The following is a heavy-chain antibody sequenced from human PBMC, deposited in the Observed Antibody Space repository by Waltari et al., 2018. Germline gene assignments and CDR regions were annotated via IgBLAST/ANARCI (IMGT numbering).Heavy chain of an antibody. D-gene: IGHD3-16*01. CDR2: IYGVDST. Sequence: EVQLVESGGGLIQPGGSLRLSCAASGFGVRNSYVSWVRQAPGKGLEWISFIYGVDSTLYVDSVKGRFTVSRDNSKNTVHLQMNSVRVDDTAVYYCATFSNWVHETFDIWGQGTLVSVSS. CDR3: ATFSNWVHETFDI. J-gene: IGHJ3*02. CDR1: GFGVRNSY. V-gene: IGHV3-53*01.